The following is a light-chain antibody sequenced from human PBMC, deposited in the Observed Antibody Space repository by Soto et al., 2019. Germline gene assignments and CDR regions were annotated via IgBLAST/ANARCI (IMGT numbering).Light chain of an antibody. Sequence: MAQSPSSLSASVGDRVTITCRASRGIYTNLAWFQRKAGQPPRLLIYGSSTRATGVPDRFSGSGSGTEFALIISSLQSEDVAVYYCQQYSNWPPAITFGQGTRLEIK. CDR2: GSS. V-gene: IGKV3-15*01. J-gene: IGKJ5*01. CDR1: RGIYTN. CDR3: QQYSNWPPAIT.